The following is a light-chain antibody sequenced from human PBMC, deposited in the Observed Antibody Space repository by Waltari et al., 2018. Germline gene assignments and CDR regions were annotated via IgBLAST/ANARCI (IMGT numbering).Light chain of an antibody. CDR1: SSDVGSHNL. Sequence: QSALTQPASVSGSPGQSITISCTGTSSDVGSHNLVSWYQHHPGKAPKLMIYEDTKPPSVVSNRFSGSKSGNTASLTISGLQAEDEADYYCCSYAGGTASILLGGGTKLTVL. CDR3: CSYAGGTASIL. J-gene: IGLJ2*01. V-gene: IGLV2-23*01. CDR2: EDT.